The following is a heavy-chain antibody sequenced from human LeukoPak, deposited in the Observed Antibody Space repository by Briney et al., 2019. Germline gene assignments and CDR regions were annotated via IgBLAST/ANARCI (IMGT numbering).Heavy chain of an antibody. V-gene: IGHV1-2*02. D-gene: IGHD6-13*01. CDR2: INPNSGGT. CDR1: GYTFTGYY. CDR3: ARFTAAAGHD. J-gene: IGHJ4*02. Sequence: ASVKVSCKASGYTFTGYYMHWVRQAPGQGLEWMGWINPNSGGTNYAQKFQGRVTMTWDTSISTAYMELSRLTSGDTAVYYCARFTAAAGHDWGQGTLVTVSS.